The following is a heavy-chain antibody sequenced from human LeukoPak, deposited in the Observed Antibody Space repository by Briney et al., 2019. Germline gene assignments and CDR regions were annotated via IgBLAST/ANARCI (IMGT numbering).Heavy chain of an antibody. CDR2: MNPNSGNT. J-gene: IGHJ3*02. V-gene: IGHV1-8*03. Sequence: ASVKVSCKASGYTFTSYDINWVRQATGQGLEWMGWMNPNSGNTGYTQKFQGRVTITSNTSISTAYMELSSLRSEDTAVYYCARGLPDSYYDFWSGYHDAFDIWGQGTMVTVSS. CDR1: GYTFTSYD. D-gene: IGHD3-3*01. CDR3: ARGLPDSYYDFWSGYHDAFDI.